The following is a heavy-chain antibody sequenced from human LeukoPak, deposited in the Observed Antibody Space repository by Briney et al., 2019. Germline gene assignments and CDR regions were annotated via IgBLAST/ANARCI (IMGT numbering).Heavy chain of an antibody. D-gene: IGHD2-2*01. CDR1: GGSFSGYY. Sequence: SETLSLTCAVYGGSFSGYYWSWIRQPPGKGLEWIGEINHSGSTNYNPSLKSRVTISVDTSKNQFSLKLSSVTAADTAVYYCARRGGRYQLLFSRWFDPWGQGTLVTVSS. V-gene: IGHV4-34*01. J-gene: IGHJ5*02. CDR2: INHSGST. CDR3: ARRGGRYQLLFSRWFDP.